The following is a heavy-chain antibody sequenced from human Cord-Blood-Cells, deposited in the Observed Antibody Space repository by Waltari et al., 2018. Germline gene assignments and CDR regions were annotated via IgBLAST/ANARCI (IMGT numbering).Heavy chain of an antibody. CDR1: GFTFSSYA. CDR3: ARDSGYDYKGLDY. V-gene: IGHV3-30*04. Sequence: QVQLVESGGGVVQPGRSLRLSCAASGFTFSSYAMHWVRQAPGKGLEWVAVISYDGSNKYYADSVKGRFTISRDNSKNTLYLQMNSLRAEDTAVYYCARDSGYDYKGLDYWGQGTLVTVSS. D-gene: IGHD5-12*01. J-gene: IGHJ4*02. CDR2: ISYDGSNK.